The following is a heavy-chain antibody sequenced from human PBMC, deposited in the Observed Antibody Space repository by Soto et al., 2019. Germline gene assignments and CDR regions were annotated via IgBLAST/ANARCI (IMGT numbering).Heavy chain of an antibody. CDR3: AKGGHTVGGGCDY. V-gene: IGHV3-9*01. CDR1: GFTFDDYA. J-gene: IGHJ4*02. Sequence: EVQLVESGGGLVQPGRSLRLSCAASGFTFDDYAMHWVRQAPGKGLEWVSGISWNSGSIGYADSVKGRFTISRDNAKNSLYLQMNSLGAEDTALYYCAKGGHTVGGGCDYWGQGTLVTVSS. CDR2: ISWNSGSI. D-gene: IGHD4-17*01.